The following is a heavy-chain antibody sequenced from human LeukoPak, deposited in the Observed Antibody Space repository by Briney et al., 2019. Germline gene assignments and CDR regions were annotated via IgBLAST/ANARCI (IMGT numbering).Heavy chain of an antibody. Sequence: GGSLRLSCAASGFTFSNYAMSWVRQAPGKGPEWVSVIYGSGSTYYTDSVKGRFTISRDNSKNTLYLQMNSLRAGDTAVYYCARETSGSAGYWGQGTLVTVSS. CDR2: IYGSGST. J-gene: IGHJ4*02. V-gene: IGHV3-53*01. CDR3: ARETSGSAGY. CDR1: GFTFSNYA. D-gene: IGHD5-12*01.